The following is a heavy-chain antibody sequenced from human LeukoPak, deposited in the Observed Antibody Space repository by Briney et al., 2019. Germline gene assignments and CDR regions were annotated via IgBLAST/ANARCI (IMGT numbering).Heavy chain of an antibody. CDR3: ARASSGWQPRYYGMDV. J-gene: IGHJ6*02. Sequence: ASVKVSCKASGYTFTGYYMHWVRQAPGQGLEWMGWINPNSGGTNYAQKFQGRVTMTRDTSISTAYMELSRLRSDDTAVYYCARASSGWQPRYYGMDVWGQGTTVTVSS. D-gene: IGHD6-19*01. V-gene: IGHV1-2*02. CDR2: INPNSGGT. CDR1: GYTFTGYY.